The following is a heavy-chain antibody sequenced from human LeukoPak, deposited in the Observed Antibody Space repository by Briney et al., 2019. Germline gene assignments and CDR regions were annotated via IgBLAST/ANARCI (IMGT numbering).Heavy chain of an antibody. D-gene: IGHD1/OR15-1a*01. CDR1: GYSISSGYY. J-gene: IGHJ4*02. CDR3: ARYYIIGTFHFDY. CDR2: INYSGST. V-gene: IGHV4-38-2*02. Sequence: PSETLSLTCTVSGYSISSGYYWSWIRQPPGKGLEWIASINYSGSTYFNPSLKSRVTISIDTSTNQFSLKLNSVTAADTAVYYCARYYIIGTFHFDYWGQGTLVTVSS.